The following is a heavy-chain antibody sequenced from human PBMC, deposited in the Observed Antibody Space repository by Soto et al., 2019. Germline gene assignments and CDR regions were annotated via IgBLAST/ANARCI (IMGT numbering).Heavy chain of an antibody. CDR2: INSDGSST. D-gene: IGHD3-22*01. CDR3: ARDSFGDYYDSSGLDY. Sequence: GGSLRLSCAASGFTFSSYWMHWVRQAPGKGLVWVSRINSDGSSTSYADSVKGRFTISRDNAKNKLYLQMNSLRAEDTAVYYCARDSFGDYYDSSGLDYWGQGTLVTVSS. J-gene: IGHJ4*02. CDR1: GFTFSSYW. V-gene: IGHV3-74*01.